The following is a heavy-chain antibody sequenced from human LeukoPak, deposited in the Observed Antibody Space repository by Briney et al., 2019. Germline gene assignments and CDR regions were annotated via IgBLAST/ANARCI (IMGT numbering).Heavy chain of an antibody. CDR1: GSTFSSYA. D-gene: IGHD3-3*01. CDR2: ISGSGGST. CDR3: SRQAYDFWSGYFPRGDAFDI. V-gene: IGHV3-23*01. Sequence: GGSLRLSCAASGSTFSSYAMSWVRQAPGKGLEWVSAISGSGGSTYYADSVKGRFTISRDNSKNTLYLQMNSLRAEDTAVYYCSRQAYDFWSGYFPRGDAFDIWGQGTMVTVSS. J-gene: IGHJ3*02.